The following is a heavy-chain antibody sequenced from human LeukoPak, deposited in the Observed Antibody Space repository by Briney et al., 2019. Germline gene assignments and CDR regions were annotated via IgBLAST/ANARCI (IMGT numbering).Heavy chain of an antibody. D-gene: IGHD3-10*01. CDR1: GFTFRSYW. CDR2: IKQDGSEK. CDR3: ARYYGPGYPFDY. V-gene: IGHV3-7*01. Sequence: GGSLRLSCAASGFTFRSYWMTWVRQAPGKGLEWVANIKQDGSEKNYYVDSVKGRFTISRDNAENSLYLQMNSLRAEDAAVYYCARYYGPGYPFDYWGRGTLVTVSS. J-gene: IGHJ4*02.